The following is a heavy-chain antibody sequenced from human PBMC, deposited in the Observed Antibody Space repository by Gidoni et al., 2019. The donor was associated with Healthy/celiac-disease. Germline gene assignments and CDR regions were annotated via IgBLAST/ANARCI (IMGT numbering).Heavy chain of an antibody. J-gene: IGHJ6*03. CDR3: ARLRYLISQSPNYYYYMDV. CDR2: IYYSGST. CDR1: GGSISSSSYY. V-gene: IGHV4-39*01. Sequence: QLQLQESGPGLVKPSEPLSLTCTVSGGSISSSSYYWGWIRQPPGKGLEWIGSIYYSGSTYYNPSLKSRVTISIDTSKNQFSLKLSSVTAADTAVYYCARLRYLISQSPNYYYYMDVWGKGTTVTVSS. D-gene: IGHD3-9*01.